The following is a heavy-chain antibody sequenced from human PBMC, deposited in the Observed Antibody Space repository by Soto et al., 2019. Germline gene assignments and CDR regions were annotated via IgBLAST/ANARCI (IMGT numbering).Heavy chain of an antibody. Sequence: ASVKVSCKVSGSTFTSNGIGWVRQAPGQGLEWMGWISTYNENMDTAPQLQGRLTMTTDTSTKTAYMELTNLKLDDTALYYCAYVGGYSTGGYSFDFWGQGTPVTVSS. CDR3: AYVGGYSTGGYSFDF. CDR2: ISTYNENM. J-gene: IGHJ4*02. CDR1: GSTFTSNG. D-gene: IGHD5-18*01. V-gene: IGHV1-18*04.